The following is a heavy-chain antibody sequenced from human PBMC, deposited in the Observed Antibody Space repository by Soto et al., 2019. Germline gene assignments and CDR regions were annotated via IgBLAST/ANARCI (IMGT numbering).Heavy chain of an antibody. CDR1: GFTFSSYA. D-gene: IGHD6-19*01. Sequence: PGGSLRLSCAASGFTFSSYAMHWVRQAPGKGLEWVAVISYDGSNKYYADSVKGRFTISRDNSKNTLYLQMNSLRAEDTAVYYCARLPGPLVAVLYIYPLDGREAMSDVDVWGQGTTVTVSS. CDR2: ISYDGSNK. V-gene: IGHV3-30-3*01. J-gene: IGHJ6*02. CDR3: ARLPGPLVAVLYIYPLDGREAMSDVDV.